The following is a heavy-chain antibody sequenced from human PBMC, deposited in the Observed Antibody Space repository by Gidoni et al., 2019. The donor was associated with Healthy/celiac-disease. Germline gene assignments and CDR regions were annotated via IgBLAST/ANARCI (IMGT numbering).Heavy chain of an antibody. CDR2: INHSGST. V-gene: IGHV4-34*01. J-gene: IGHJ4*02. CDR3: ARGYYGSGSYSVPPVDY. CDR1: GGSFSGYY. Sequence: QVQLQQWGAGLLKPSETLSLTCAVYGGSFSGYYWSWIRQPPGKGLEWIGEINHSGSTNYNPSLKSRVTISVDTSKNQCSLKLSSVTAADTAVYYCARGYYGSGSYSVPPVDYWGQGTLVTVSS. D-gene: IGHD3-10*01.